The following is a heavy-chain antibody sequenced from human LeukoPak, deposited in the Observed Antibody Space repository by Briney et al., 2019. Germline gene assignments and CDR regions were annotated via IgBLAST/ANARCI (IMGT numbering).Heavy chain of an antibody. J-gene: IGHJ5*02. CDR1: GGSISSSSYY. CDR2: IYYSGST. V-gene: IGHV4-39*02. CDR3: AREHGSYDYVWGSYRYYNWFDP. D-gene: IGHD3-16*02. Sequence: SETLSLTCTVSGGSISSSSYYWGWIRQPPGKGLEWIGSIYYSGSTYYNPSLKSRVTISVGTSKNQFSLKLSSVTAADTAVYYCAREHGSYDYVWGSYRYYNWFDPWGQGTLVTVSS.